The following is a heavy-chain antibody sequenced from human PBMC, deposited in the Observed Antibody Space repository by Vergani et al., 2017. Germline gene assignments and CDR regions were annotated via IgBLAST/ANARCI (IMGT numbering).Heavy chain of an antibody. CDR3: VRHDSGHYDSSYYGLDV. J-gene: IGHJ6*02. CDR2: LHHNGAT. V-gene: IGHV4-39*01. D-gene: IGHD3-16*01. CDR1: NFFISSNAYY. Sequence: QVQLKESGPGLVKPSETLSLTCTVSNFFISSNAYYWGWIRQAPGRGLEWIGSLHHNGATSHNPSLRSRISISVDTSKNQFSLKLSSVTAADSAVYYCVRHDSGHYDSSYYGLDVWGQGTTVTVSS.